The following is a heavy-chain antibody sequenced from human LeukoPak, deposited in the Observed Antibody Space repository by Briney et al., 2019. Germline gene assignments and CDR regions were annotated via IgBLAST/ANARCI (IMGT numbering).Heavy chain of an antibody. V-gene: IGHV3-11*03. CDR1: GFRFSDYY. J-gene: IGHJ4*02. Sequence: GGSLRLSCAASGFRFSDYYMSGIRQAPGKGLECVSYIDSSSSDTNYADSVKGRFTISRDNAKNSLYLQMTSLRAEDTAVYYCASYSGTDGLDHWGQGALVTVSS. CDR2: IDSSSSDT. CDR3: ASYSGTDGLDH. D-gene: IGHD1-26*01.